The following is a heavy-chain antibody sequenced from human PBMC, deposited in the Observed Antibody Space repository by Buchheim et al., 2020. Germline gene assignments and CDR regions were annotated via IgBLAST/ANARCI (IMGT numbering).Heavy chain of an antibody. CDR3: ARGDYDSSGYPRGAFDI. V-gene: IGHV4-59*01. D-gene: IGHD3-22*01. J-gene: IGHJ3*02. Sequence: QVQLQESGPGLVKPSETLSLTCTVSGGSISSYYWSWIRQPPGKGLEWIGYIYYSGSTNYNPSLKNRVTISVDTSKNQFSLKLSSVTAADTAVYYCARGDYDSSGYPRGAFDIWGQGT. CDR1: GGSISSYY. CDR2: IYYSGST.